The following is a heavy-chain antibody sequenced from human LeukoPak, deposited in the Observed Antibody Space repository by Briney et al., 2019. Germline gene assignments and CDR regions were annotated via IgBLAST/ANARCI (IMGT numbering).Heavy chain of an antibody. CDR3: ARDVTYSSGWYDWFDP. CDR2: INTNSGGT. Sequence: GASVPLSCKASGSTFTGYYMHWGRQAPDQPLEWMGWINTNSGGTNYAQKFQGRVTMTRDTSISTAYMELSRLRSDDTAVYYCARDVTYSSGWYDWFDPWGQGTLVTVSS. J-gene: IGHJ5*02. V-gene: IGHV1-2*02. D-gene: IGHD6-19*01. CDR1: GSTFTGYY.